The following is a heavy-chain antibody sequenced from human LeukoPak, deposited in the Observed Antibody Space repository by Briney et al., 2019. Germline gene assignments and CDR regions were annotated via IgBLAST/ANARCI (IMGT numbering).Heavy chain of an antibody. CDR3: AKDFGFSGSYFDY. CDR2: ISGSGGST. CDR1: GFTFSSYA. V-gene: IGHV3-23*01. Sequence: PGGSLRLSCAASGFTFSSYAMSWVRQAPGKGLEWVSAISGSGGSTYYADSVKGRFTISRDNSKNTLYMQMNSLRAEDTAVYYCAKDFGFSGSYFDYWGQGTLVTVSS. D-gene: IGHD1-26*01. J-gene: IGHJ4*02.